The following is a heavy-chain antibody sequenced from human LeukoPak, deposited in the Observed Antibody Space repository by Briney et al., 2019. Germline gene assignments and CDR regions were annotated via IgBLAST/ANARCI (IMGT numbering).Heavy chain of an antibody. V-gene: IGHV4-59*08. CDR1: GGSISSYY. CDR2: IYYSGST. J-gene: IGHJ4*02. Sequence: PSETLSLTCTVSGGSISSYYWSWIRQPPGKGLEWIGYIYYSGSTNYNPSLKSRVTISLDTSKNQFSLKLSSVTAADTAMYYCARYWGPYDNSGAYFDYWGQGTLVTVSS. D-gene: IGHD3-22*01. CDR3: ARYWGPYDNSGAYFDY.